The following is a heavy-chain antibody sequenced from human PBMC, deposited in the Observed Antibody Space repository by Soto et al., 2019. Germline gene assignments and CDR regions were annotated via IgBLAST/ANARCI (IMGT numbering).Heavy chain of an antibody. Sequence: GGSLRLSCAASGFSFSTNGMSWVRQAPGKGLEWVTDINGSGGNTHYAESVKGRFTISRDNSKNTVYLQMNGLRAEDTGVYYCAKESPYSNFYGVDVWGQGTTVTVSS. CDR1: GFSFSTNG. CDR2: INGSGGNT. J-gene: IGHJ6*02. V-gene: IGHV3-23*01. D-gene: IGHD2-15*01. CDR3: AKESPYSNFYGVDV.